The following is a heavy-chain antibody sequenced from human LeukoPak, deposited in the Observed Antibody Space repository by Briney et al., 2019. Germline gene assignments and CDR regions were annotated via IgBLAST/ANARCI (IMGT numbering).Heavy chain of an antibody. CDR1: GGTFSSYA. V-gene: IGHV1-69*13. J-gene: IGHJ4*02. D-gene: IGHD4-17*01. CDR3: ARGLHGDYGYFDY. Sequence: ASVKVSCKASGGTFSSYAISWVRQAPGQGLEGMGGVIPMFGTANYAPKFQDRVTITADESTSTAYMELRSLRSEDTAVYHCARGLHGDYGYFDYWGQGTLVTASS. CDR2: VIPMFGTA.